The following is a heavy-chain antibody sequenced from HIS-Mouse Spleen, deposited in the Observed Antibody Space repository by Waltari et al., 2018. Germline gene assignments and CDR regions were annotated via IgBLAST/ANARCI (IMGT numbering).Heavy chain of an antibody. CDR3: ARLIGGNSPDY. J-gene: IGHJ4*02. Sequence: EVQLVESGGGLVQPGGSLRLSCAASGFTVSSNYMSWVRQAPGKGLEWVSVIYSGGSTYTADSVKGRFTISRDNSKNTLYLQMNSLRAEDTAVYYCARLIGGNSPDYWGQGTLVTVSS. V-gene: IGHV3-66*04. CDR2: IYSGGST. CDR1: GFTVSSNY. D-gene: IGHD2-21*02.